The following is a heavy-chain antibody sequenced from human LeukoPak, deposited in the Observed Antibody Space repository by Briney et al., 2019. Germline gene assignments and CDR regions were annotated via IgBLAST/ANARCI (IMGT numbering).Heavy chain of an antibody. V-gene: IGHV3-30*04. CDR2: ISKDGRKN. D-gene: IGHD3-10*01. Sequence: PGGSLRLSCEASGFSFSTSGVHWVRQAPGRGLEWMAVISKDGRKNHYADSVKGRFTISRDNSKSTLFLQMNSLRPKDTAIYYCARDLLNYGSAYYDVGIFDSWGQGTLVTVSS. CDR1: GFSFSTSG. CDR3: ARDLLNYGSAYYDVGIFDS. J-gene: IGHJ4*02.